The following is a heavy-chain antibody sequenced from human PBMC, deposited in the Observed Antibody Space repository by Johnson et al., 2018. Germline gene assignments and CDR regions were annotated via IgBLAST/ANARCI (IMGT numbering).Heavy chain of an antibody. V-gene: IGHV3-30-3*01. D-gene: IGHD3-3*01. CDR2: VSLDGSNK. J-gene: IGHJ6*02. CDR3: ASSLSGYYGYNYGLDV. CDR1: GFTLSNYD. Sequence: QVQLVESGGGVVQPGRSLRLSCAASGFTLSNYDMYWVRQAPGKGLEWVAIVSLDGSNKYYADSVKGRFTISRDNSKNTLYLQMNSLRAGDTAVYYCASSLSGYYGYNYGLDVWGQGTTVTVSS.